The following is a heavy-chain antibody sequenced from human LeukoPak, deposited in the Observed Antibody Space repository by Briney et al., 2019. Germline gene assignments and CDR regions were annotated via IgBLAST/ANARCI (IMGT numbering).Heavy chain of an antibody. Sequence: PGGSLRLSCAASGFTFSGYGMHWVRQAPGKGLEWVALISFDGSNENYADSVKGRFTISRDNSKNTLYLQMNSLRAEDTAVYYCAKDDSSSWLFDYWGQGTLVTVSS. J-gene: IGHJ4*02. V-gene: IGHV3-30*18. CDR2: ISFDGSNE. CDR1: GFTFSGYG. D-gene: IGHD6-13*01. CDR3: AKDDSSSWLFDY.